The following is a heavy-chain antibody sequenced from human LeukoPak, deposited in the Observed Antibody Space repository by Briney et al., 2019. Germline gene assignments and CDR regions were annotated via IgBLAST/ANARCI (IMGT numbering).Heavy chain of an antibody. V-gene: IGHV1-2*06. Sequence: GASVKVSCKASGYTFTGYYMHWVRQAPEQGLEWMGRINPNSGGTNYAQKFQGRVTITTDESTGTAYLGLSGLRSEDTAVYWCSIDAYWGQGTLVTVSS. CDR3: SIDAY. CDR2: INPNSGGT. CDR1: GYTFTGYY. J-gene: IGHJ4*02.